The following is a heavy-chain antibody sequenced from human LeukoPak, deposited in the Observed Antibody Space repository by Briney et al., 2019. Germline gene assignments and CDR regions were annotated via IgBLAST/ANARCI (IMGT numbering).Heavy chain of an antibody. J-gene: IGHJ4*02. CDR3: ARDSYYDSSGYYYGY. V-gene: IGHV1-46*01. CDR2: INPSGGST. Sequence: ASVKVSCKASGYTFTSYYMHWVRQAPGQGVEWMGIINPSGGSTSYAQKPQGRVTMTRDTSTSTVYMELSSLRSEDTAVYYCARDSYYDSSGYYYGYWGQGTLVTVSS. D-gene: IGHD3-22*01. CDR1: GYTFTSYY.